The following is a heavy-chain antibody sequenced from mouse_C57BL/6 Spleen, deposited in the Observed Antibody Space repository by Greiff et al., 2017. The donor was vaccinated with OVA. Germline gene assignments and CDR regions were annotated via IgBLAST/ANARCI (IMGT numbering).Heavy chain of an antibody. CDR1: GFSFNTYA. J-gene: IGHJ2*01. Sequence: EVKLMESGGGLVQPKGSLKLSCAASGFSFNTYAMNWVRQAPGKGLEWVARIRSKSNNYATYYADSVKDRFTISRDDSESMLYLQMNNLKTEDTAMYYCVKGEGTTVVADFDYWGQGTTLTVSS. CDR3: VKGEGTTVVADFDY. V-gene: IGHV10-1*01. CDR2: IRSKSNNYAT. D-gene: IGHD1-1*01.